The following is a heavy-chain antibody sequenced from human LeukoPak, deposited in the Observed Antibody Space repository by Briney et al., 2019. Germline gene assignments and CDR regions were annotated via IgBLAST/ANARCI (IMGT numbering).Heavy chain of an antibody. D-gene: IGHD3-22*01. CDR1: GGTFSSYA. J-gene: IGHJ4*02. CDR3: ARDPLEYYYDSSGYYY. Sequence: SVKVSCKASGGTFSSYAISWVRQAPGQGLEWMGGIIPIFGTANYAQKFQGRVTITADESTSTAYMELSRLRSEDTAVYYCARDPLEYYYDSSGYYYWGQGTLVTVSS. CDR2: IIPIFGTA. V-gene: IGHV1-69*13.